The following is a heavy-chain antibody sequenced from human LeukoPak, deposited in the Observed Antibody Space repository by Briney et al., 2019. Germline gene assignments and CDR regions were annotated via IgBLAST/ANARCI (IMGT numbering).Heavy chain of an antibody. Sequence: GGSLRLSCAASGFTFSSYGMHWVRQAPGKGLEWVAVISYDGSNKYYADSVKGRFTISRDNAKNSLYLQMNSLRAEDTAVYYCARDPPPSRHWGQGTLVTVSS. V-gene: IGHV3-30*03. CDR2: ISYDGSNK. CDR3: ARDPPPSRH. J-gene: IGHJ4*02. CDR1: GFTFSSYG.